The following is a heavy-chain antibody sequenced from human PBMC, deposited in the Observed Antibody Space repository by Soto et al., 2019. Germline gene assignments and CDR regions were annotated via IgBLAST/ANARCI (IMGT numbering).Heavy chain of an antibody. V-gene: IGHV1-18*01. J-gene: IGHJ4*02. CDR1: GYTFTSYA. CDR3: ARDIRGYLDY. D-gene: IGHD1-26*01. Sequence: ASVKVSCKASGYTFTSYAMHWVRQAPGQRLEWMGWISAYNGNTNYAQKLQGRVTMTTDTSTSTAYMELRSLRSDDTAVYYCARDIRGYLDYWGQGTLVTVSS. CDR2: ISAYNGNT.